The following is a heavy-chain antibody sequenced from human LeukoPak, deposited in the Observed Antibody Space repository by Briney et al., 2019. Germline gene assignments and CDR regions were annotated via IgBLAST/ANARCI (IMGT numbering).Heavy chain of an antibody. CDR1: GFTFITYA. CDR3: ARHTSRAFVI. V-gene: IGHV3-23*01. J-gene: IGHJ3*02. Sequence: PGGSLRLSCAASGFTFITYAMSWVRQAPGKGLEWVSVFSGSGGSTYYADSVKGRFTISRDNSKYTLYLQMNSLRVEDTAVYYCARHTSRAFVIWGQGTMVTVSS. D-gene: IGHD6-13*01. CDR2: FSGSGGST.